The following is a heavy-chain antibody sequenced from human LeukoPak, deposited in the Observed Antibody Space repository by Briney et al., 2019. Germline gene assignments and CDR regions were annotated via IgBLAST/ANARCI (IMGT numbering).Heavy chain of an antibody. CDR1: GGTFNSYA. D-gene: IGHD1-14*01. CDR2: IVPMFGTT. Sequence: GASVRVSCKASGGTFNSYAITWVRQAPGQGLEWLGGIVPMFGTTNYGQKFQGRLTITADPSTSTAYMELSSLRSDDTAVYYCASGPFLTFDHTPEGYYHYYMDVWGPGTTVTTSS. J-gene: IGHJ6*03. CDR3: ASGPFLTFDHTPEGYYHYYMDV. V-gene: IGHV1-69*13.